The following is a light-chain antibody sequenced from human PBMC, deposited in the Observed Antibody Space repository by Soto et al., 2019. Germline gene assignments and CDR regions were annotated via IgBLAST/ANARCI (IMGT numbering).Light chain of an antibody. CDR3: QQYGSSGRT. Sequence: EIVLTQSPGTLSLSPGEIATLSCRASQSVSSSYLAWYQQKPGQAPRLLIYGASSRATGIPDRFSGSGSGTDFTLTISRLEPEDFAVYYLQQYGSSGRTFGQGTKLEIK. J-gene: IGKJ2*01. CDR2: GAS. CDR1: QSVSSSY. V-gene: IGKV3-20*01.